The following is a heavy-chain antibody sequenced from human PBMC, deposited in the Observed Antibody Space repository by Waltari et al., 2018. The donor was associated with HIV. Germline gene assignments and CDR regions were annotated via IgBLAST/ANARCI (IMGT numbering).Heavy chain of an antibody. Sequence: GGVVRPGRSLRLSCVASDSVFSGYALHWLRQTPGKGLEWVAFISYDGTKKSYADSVKGRFTISRDNSNNTMFLQMKSLGVDDTAVYYCAMGRGGSYYYFDCWGRGTLVTISS. J-gene: IGHJ4*02. CDR2: ISYDGTKK. V-gene: IGHV3-30*01. CDR3: AMGRGGSYYYFDC. CDR1: DSVFSGYA. D-gene: IGHD3-10*01.